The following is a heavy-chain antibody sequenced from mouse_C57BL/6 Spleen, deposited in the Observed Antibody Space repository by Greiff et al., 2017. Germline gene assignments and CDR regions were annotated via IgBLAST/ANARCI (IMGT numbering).Heavy chain of an antibody. J-gene: IGHJ2*01. CDR1: GYSITSGYY. D-gene: IGHD4-1*02. CDR3: AREPNWDYFDY. V-gene: IGHV3-6*01. Sequence: ESGPGLVKPSQSLSLTCSVTGYSITSGYYWNWIRQFPGNKLEWMGYISYDGSNNYNPSLKNRSSITRDTSKNQVFLKLNSVTTEDTATYYCAREPNWDYFDYWGQGTTLTVSS. CDR2: ISYDGSN.